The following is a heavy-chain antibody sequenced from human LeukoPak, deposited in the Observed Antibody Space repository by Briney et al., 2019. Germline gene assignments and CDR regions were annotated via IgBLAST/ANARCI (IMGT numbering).Heavy chain of an antibody. J-gene: IGHJ3*02. CDR2: IYHSGST. CDR1: GYSISSGYY. V-gene: IGHV4-38-2*02. CDR3: ALAYCGGDCSDSDAFDI. Sequence: SETLSLTCTVSGYSISSGYYWGWIRQPPGKGLEWIGSIYHSGSTYCNPSLKSRVTISVDTSKNQFSLKLSSVTAADTAVYYCALAYCGGDCSDSDAFDIWGQGTMVTVSS. D-gene: IGHD2-21*01.